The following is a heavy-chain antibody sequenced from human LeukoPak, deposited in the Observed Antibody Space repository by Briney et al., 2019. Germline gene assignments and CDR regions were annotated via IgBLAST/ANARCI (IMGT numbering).Heavy chain of an antibody. J-gene: IGHJ4*02. CDR3: ARAPYSSGWYYLDY. Sequence: GRSLRLSCAASGFTFSSYAMHWVRQAPGKGLEWVALISYDGSTRDYVDSEKGRFTTSRDNSINTLYLQMDSLRPEDTAVYYCARAPYSSGWYYLDYWGQGTLVTVSS. CDR1: GFTFSSYA. D-gene: IGHD6-19*01. V-gene: IGHV3-30*04. CDR2: ISYDGSTR.